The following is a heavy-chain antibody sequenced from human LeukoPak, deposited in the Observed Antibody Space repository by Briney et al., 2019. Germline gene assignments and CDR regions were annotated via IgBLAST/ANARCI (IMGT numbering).Heavy chain of an antibody. D-gene: IGHD1-26*01. CDR1: GGSMRNYY. CDR2: VYHTGST. CDR3: ARQVGGSRFPD. V-gene: IGHV4-59*08. Sequence: SEILSLTCTVSGGSMRNYYWTWIRQTPGKGLEWIGYVYHTGSTSYNPSIKSRVTISLDTSKNQFSLRLSSVAAADTAVYYCARQVGGSRFPDWGQGTLVTVSS. J-gene: IGHJ4*02.